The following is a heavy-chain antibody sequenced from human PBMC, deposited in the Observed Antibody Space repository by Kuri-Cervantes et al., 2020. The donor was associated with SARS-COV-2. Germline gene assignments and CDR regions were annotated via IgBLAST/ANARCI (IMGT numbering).Heavy chain of an antibody. V-gene: IGHV1-2*04. CDR3: ARERSIDTLNNGMDV. J-gene: IGHJ6*02. Sequence: ASVKVSCKASGYTFTGYYMHWVRQAPGQGLEWMGWINPNSGGTNYAQKFQGWVTMTRDTSISTAYMELSRLRSDDTAVYYCARERSIDTLNNGMDVWGQGTMVTVSS. CDR1: GYTFTGYY. CDR2: INPNSGGT.